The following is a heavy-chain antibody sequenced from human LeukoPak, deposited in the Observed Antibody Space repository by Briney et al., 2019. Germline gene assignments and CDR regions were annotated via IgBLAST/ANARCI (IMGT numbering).Heavy chain of an antibody. CDR2: IIPIFGTA. CDR3: ARDYCSSTSCYKGGFDP. J-gene: IGHJ5*02. Sequence: SVKVSCKASGYTFTSYDINWLRQAPGQGLEWMGGIIPIFGTANYAQKFQGRVTITADESTSTAYMELSSLRSEDTAVYYCARDYCSSTSCYKGGFDPWGQGTLVTVSS. D-gene: IGHD2-2*02. V-gene: IGHV1-69*13. CDR1: GYTFTSYD.